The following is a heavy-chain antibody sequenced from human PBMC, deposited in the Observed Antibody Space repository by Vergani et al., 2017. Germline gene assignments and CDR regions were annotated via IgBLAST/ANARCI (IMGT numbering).Heavy chain of an antibody. CDR1: GASINNDFYY. J-gene: IGHJ3*01. CDR2: IYVSDIT. CDR3: ARDNKQRRPRAFEL. D-gene: IGHD2/OR15-2a*01. Sequence: QVQLQESGPGMVKPSQTLSLTCTVSGASINNDFYYWHWIRQPAGKGLEWIGRIYVSDITDYNSSLQSRVSMSVDTSKNQFSLTLAYVTAADTADFYCARDNKQRRPRAFELWGQTAIVTVSS. V-gene: IGHV4-61*02.